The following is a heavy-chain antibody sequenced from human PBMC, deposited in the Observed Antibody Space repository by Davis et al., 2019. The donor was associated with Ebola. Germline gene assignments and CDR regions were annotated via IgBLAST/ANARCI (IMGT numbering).Heavy chain of an antibody. CDR1: GDSMSDYY. J-gene: IGHJ4*02. Sequence: SETLSLTCTVSGDSMSDYYYNWIRQPPGRGLEWIGNIYYGGTTNYNPSLKSRVTISGDTSKNQFSLNVNSVTAADTAMYYCARESPENYFDYWGQGTLVTVSS. V-gene: IGHV4-59*01. CDR3: ARESPENYFDY. CDR2: IYYGGTT.